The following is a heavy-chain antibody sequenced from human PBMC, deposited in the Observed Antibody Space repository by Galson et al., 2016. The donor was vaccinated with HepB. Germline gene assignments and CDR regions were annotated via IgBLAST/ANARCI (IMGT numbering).Heavy chain of an antibody. J-gene: IGHJ6*02. V-gene: IGHV4-61*01. D-gene: IGHD6-13*01. CDR3: PRALIAAAWRVSAMDF. Sequence: SETLSLTCTVSGGSVSSGSHYWGWIRQPPGKGLEWIGYIFYTGSTSYNPTPKSRVTISVDTSRNQFSLNLNSVTASDTAVYYWPRALIAAAWRVSAMDFWGQGTTVTVSS. CDR1: GGSVSSGSHY. CDR2: IFYTGST.